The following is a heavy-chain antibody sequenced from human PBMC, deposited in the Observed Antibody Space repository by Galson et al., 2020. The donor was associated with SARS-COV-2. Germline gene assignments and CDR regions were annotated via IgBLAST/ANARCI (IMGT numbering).Heavy chain of an antibody. V-gene: IGHV4-59*01. D-gene: IGHD2-15*01. J-gene: IGHJ6*02. CDR2: IHDSGMT. Sequence: SETLSINCTVSGGSFSTYYWSWIRQSPGTGLEWIGYIHDSGMTNYKTSLKSRVTISINTSKTQISLKLSSVTAADTAVYFCARDREYYSGAGHYYGLDVWGRGTTVTVS. CDR1: GGSFSTYY. CDR3: ARDREYYSGAGHYYGLDV.